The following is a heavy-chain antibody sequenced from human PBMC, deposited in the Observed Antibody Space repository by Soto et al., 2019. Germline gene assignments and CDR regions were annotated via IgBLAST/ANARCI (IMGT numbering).Heavy chain of an antibody. V-gene: IGHV4-61*02. J-gene: IGHJ4*02. CDR2: IYISGST. D-gene: IGHD1-26*01. Sequence: SETLALTCSVLGGSVSSGSYYGSWIREPAGKGLEWIGRIYISGSTNYTPSLKSRLTMSVDTSKNQFSLKLSSGTAADTAVYSCAIATPVVGATDYWGEGALVTVSS. CDR1: GGSVSSGSYY. CDR3: AIATPVVGATDY.